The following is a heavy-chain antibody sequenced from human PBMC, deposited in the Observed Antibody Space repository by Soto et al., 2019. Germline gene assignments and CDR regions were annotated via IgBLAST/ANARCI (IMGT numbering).Heavy chain of an antibody. Sequence: EVQLVESGGGLVKPGGSLRLSCAASGFTFTSHNIYWFRQAPGKGLEWVSSISPYDHSFYYADPVKGRFTVSKDNAKSSVFLQMDSLRAEDTAIYYCARELSTIIRAYNWGQGTLVTVSS. V-gene: IGHV3-21*02. CDR1: GFTFTSHN. CDR2: ISPYDHSF. J-gene: IGHJ4*02. D-gene: IGHD3-10*01. CDR3: ARELSTIIRAYN.